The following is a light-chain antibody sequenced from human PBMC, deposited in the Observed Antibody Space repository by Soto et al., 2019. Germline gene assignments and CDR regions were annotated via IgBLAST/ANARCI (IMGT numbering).Light chain of an antibody. Sequence: EIVLTQSPVTLSLFQGERATLSCRASQSVGVALDWYQQKPGQAPRLLIHTASHRATGIPDRFSGSGSGTDFTLTISSLAPGDLTVYYCQQHGNWPITFGQGTRLEIK. J-gene: IGKJ5*01. CDR3: QQHGNWPIT. CDR1: QSVGVA. V-gene: IGKV3-11*01. CDR2: TAS.